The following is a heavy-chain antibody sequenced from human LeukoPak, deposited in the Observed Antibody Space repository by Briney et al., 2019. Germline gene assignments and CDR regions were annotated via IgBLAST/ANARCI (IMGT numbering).Heavy chain of an antibody. CDR3: ARQPDGYNSYYFDY. Sequence: ASVKVSCKASGGTVSSYAISWERQAPGQGLEWMGRIIPIFGIANYAQKFQGRVTITADKSTSTAYMELSSLRSEDTAVYYCARQPDGYNSYYFDYWGQGTLVTVSS. J-gene: IGHJ4*02. CDR1: GGTVSSYA. D-gene: IGHD5-24*01. CDR2: IIPIFGIA. V-gene: IGHV1-69*04.